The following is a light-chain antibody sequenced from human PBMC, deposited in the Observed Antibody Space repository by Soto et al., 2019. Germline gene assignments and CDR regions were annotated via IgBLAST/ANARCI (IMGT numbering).Light chain of an antibody. V-gene: IGLV2-18*02. Sequence: QSALTHPPSVSGSPGQSVTISCTGTSSDIGFYNRVSWYQQTPGTAPKLLIYEVGNRPSGVPDRFSGSKSGNTASLTISGLQPEDEADYYCDSYTTSSTVVFGGGTKLTVL. CDR2: EVG. J-gene: IGLJ2*01. CDR3: DSYTTSSTVV. CDR1: SSDIGFYNR.